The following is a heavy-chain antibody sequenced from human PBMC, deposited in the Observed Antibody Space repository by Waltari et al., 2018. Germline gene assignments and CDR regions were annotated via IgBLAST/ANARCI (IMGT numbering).Heavy chain of an antibody. CDR1: GGSIRSSSYY. Sequence: QLQLQESGPGLVKPSETLSLPCTVSGGSIRSSSYYWGWIRKPPGRGREWVGGIYSSGRTYYNPSLKSRVTISVDTSKNQFSLKLSSVTAADTAVYYCARFSKYYYGSGSFHHFDYWGQGTLVTVSS. CDR3: ARFSKYYYGSGSFHHFDY. J-gene: IGHJ4*02. V-gene: IGHV4-39*07. CDR2: IYSSGRT. D-gene: IGHD3-10*01.